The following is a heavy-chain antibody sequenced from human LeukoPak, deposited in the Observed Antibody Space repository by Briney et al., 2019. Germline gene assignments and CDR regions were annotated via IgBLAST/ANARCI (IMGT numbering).Heavy chain of an antibody. CDR3: ARFEGLRGSFDP. CDR2: IYYSGST. D-gene: IGHD6-25*01. J-gene: IGHJ5*02. V-gene: IGHV4-59*01. Sequence: PSETLSLTCTVSGGSISSYYWSWIRQPPGKGLEWIGYIYYSGSTNYNPSLKSRVTISVDTSKNQFSLKLSSVTAADTAVYYCARFEGLRGSFDPWGQGTLVTVSS. CDR1: GGSISSYY.